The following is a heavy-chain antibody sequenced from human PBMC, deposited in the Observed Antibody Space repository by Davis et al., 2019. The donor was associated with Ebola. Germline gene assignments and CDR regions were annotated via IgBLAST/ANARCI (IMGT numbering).Heavy chain of an antibody. CDR1: GYTFTSYA. CDR2: INAGNGNT. D-gene: IGHD6-19*01. J-gene: IGHJ4*02. Sequence: ASVKVSCKASGYTFTSYAMHWVRQAPGQRLEGMGGINAGNGNTKYSQKFQGRVTITRDTSASTAYMELSSLRSEDTAVYYCARDSSGWYYFDYWGQGTLVTVSS. V-gene: IGHV1-3*01. CDR3: ARDSSGWYYFDY.